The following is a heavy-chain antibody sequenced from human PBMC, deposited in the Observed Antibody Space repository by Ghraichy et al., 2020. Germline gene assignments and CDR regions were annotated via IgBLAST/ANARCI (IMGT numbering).Heavy chain of an antibody. CDR1: GYNFISYW. Sequence: GESLNISCKGSGYNFISYWIGWVRQTPGKGLEWMGIIYPGDSDTRYSPSFQGQVTISADKSISTAYMQWSSLKASDSGIYYCTRGGASPAFLFDYWGQGMMVTVSS. D-gene: IGHD2-15*01. CDR2: IYPGDSDT. J-gene: IGHJ4*02. CDR3: TRGGASPAFLFDY. V-gene: IGHV5-51*01.